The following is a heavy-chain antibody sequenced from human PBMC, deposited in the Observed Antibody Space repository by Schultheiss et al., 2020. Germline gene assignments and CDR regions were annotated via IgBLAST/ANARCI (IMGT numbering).Heavy chain of an antibody. V-gene: IGHV1-18*01. J-gene: IGHJ6*02. CDR1: GYTFTGYG. Sequence: ASVKVSCKASGYTFTGYGISWVQQAPGQGLKWMGWISAYNGNTNYAQKLQGRVTMTTDTSTSTAYMELRSLRSDDTAVYYCARRREGYCSGGSCPLGMDVWGQGTTVTVSS. CDR2: ISAYNGNT. D-gene: IGHD2-15*01. CDR3: ARRREGYCSGGSCPLGMDV.